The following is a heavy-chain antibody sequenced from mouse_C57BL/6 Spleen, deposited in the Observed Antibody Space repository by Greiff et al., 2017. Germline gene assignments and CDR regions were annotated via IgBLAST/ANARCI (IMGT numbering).Heavy chain of an antibody. CDR3: ARWYYGSSYCDY. CDR1: GYTFTSYW. D-gene: IGHD1-1*01. CDR2: IDPSDSYT. V-gene: IGHV1-50*01. J-gene: IGHJ2*01. Sequence: QVQLQQPGAELVKPGASVKLSCTASGYTFTSYWMQWVKQRPEQGLEWIGEIDPSDSYTNYTQKFKGKATLTVDTSSSTAYMQLSSLTSEDSAVYDCARWYYGSSYCDYWGQGTTLTVSS.